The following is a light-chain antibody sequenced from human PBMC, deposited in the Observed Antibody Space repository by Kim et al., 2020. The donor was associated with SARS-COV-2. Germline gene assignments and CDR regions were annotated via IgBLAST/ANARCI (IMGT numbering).Light chain of an antibody. CDR3: QQYGNSPT. CDR2: GAS. V-gene: IGKV3-20*01. CDR1: QSVRNNY. J-gene: IGKJ1*01. Sequence: VSPGERATLSCRASQSVRNNYLAWYQQKPGQAPRLLVFGASSRATGIPDRFSGSGSGTDFTLTISGLEPEDFAVYHCQQYGNSPTFGQGTKVDIK.